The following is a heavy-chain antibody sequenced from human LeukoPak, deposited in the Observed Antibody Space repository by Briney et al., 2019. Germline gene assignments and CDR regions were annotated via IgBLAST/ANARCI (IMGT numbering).Heavy chain of an antibody. Sequence: GGSLRLSCVASGFTFTNYWMRWVRQGPGKGLVWVARINSDASSTSYADSVKGRFTISRDNAKKTLYLQMNSLRAEDTAVYYCARGPDYGGPLRGQGTLVTVSP. V-gene: IGHV3-74*01. J-gene: IGHJ4*02. CDR2: INSDASST. CDR1: GFTFTNYW. CDR3: ARGPDYGGPL. D-gene: IGHD4-23*01.